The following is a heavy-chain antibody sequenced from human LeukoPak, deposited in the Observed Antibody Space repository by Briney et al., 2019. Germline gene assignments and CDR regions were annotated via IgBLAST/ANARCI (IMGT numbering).Heavy chain of an antibody. CDR3: ARDRFLRYFDWLFTGTPPIDY. D-gene: IGHD3-9*01. CDR2: ITIGSSTI. J-gene: IGHJ4*02. Sequence: GGSQRLSCEASGFPFHTYSMNWVRQAPGKGLEWISYITIGSSTIYYADSVKGRFTISRDNAKNSLYLQMNSLRAEDTAVYYCARDRFLRYFDWLFTGTPPIDYWGQGTLVTVSS. CDR1: GFPFHTYS. V-gene: IGHV3-48*04.